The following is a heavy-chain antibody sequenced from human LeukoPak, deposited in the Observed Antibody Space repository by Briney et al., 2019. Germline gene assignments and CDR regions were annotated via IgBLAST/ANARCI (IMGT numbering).Heavy chain of an antibody. Sequence: SETLSLTCSVSGDSITGYSWSWIRQTPGKGLEWIGYIYYNGDTHYNPSLKSRVTISVDTSKNQFSLKLNSVTAADTAVYYCARDYYGHYYMDVWGKGTTVTISS. D-gene: IGHD3-10*01. CDR3: ARDYYGHYYMDV. CDR2: IYYNGDT. V-gene: IGHV4-59*01. CDR1: GDSITGYS. J-gene: IGHJ6*03.